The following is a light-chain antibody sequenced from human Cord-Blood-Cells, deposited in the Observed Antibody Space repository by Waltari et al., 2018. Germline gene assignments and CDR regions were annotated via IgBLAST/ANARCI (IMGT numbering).Light chain of an antibody. V-gene: IGKV1-5*01. CDR3: QQYNSYSPT. CDR1: QSISSW. CDR2: DAS. Sequence: DIQMTQSPSTLSASVGDRVTITCRASQSISSWLALYQQKPGKAPKLLIYDASNLESGVPSRFSGSGSGTEFALTISSLQPDDFATYYCQQYNSYSPTFGQGTKVEIK. J-gene: IGKJ1*01.